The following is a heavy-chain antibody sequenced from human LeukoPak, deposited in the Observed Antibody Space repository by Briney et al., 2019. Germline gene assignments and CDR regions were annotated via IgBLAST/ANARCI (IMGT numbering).Heavy chain of an antibody. CDR2: IYDSGST. CDR1: GGSISSYF. V-gene: IGHV4-59*12. D-gene: IGHD2-15*01. CDR3: ASAMRYCSGGSCYGEDY. Sequence: SETLSLTCTVSGGSISSYFWSWIRQPPGKGLEWIGYIYDSGSTNYNPSLKSRVTISVDTSKNQFSLKLSSVTAAGTAVYYCASAMRYCSGGSCYGEDYWGQGTLVTVSS. J-gene: IGHJ4*02.